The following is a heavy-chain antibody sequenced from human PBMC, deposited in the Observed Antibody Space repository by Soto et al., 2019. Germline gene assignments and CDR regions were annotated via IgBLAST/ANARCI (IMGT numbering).Heavy chain of an antibody. J-gene: IGHJ4*02. CDR3: TTVGLVGASPFDY. Sequence: AAVTVSYKDCGGRFSSYDNKWVRLAAGQGLVWLVWINPNNENTAYAQKFLGRVLMTSDASISIAYMELSSLSTEVSAVYYCTTVGLVGASPFDYWGRGTLVTVSS. V-gene: IGHV1-8*01. CDR2: INPNNENT. D-gene: IGHD1-26*01. CDR1: GGRFSSYD.